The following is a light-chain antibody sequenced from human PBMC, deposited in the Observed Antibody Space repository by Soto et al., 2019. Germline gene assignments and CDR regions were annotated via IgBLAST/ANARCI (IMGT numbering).Light chain of an antibody. V-gene: IGKV3-20*01. Sequence: EIVLTQSPGTLSLSPEERATLSCRASQSVSSSYLAWYQQKPGQAPRLLIYGASSRATGIPERFSGSGSGTDFTLTISRLEPEDFAVYYCQQYGSSPTFGQGTKVDIK. J-gene: IGKJ1*01. CDR1: QSVSSSY. CDR3: QQYGSSPT. CDR2: GAS.